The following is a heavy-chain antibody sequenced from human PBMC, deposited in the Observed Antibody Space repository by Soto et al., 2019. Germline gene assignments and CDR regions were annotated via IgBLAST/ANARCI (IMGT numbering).Heavy chain of an antibody. Sequence: GGSLRLSCAASGFTFSGYYMGWIRQAPGKGLEWVSYISGSGNAIYYTDSVKGRFTISRDNAMNTLYLQMNSLRPGDTAVYYCARERSSGYYPHYNMDVWGQGTTVTVSS. CDR3: ARERSSGYYPHYNMDV. CDR1: GFTFSGYY. CDR2: ISGSGNAI. J-gene: IGHJ6*02. D-gene: IGHD3-22*01. V-gene: IGHV3-11*04.